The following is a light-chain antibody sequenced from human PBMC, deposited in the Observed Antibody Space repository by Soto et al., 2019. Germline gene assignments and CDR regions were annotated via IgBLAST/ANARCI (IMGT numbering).Light chain of an antibody. CDR1: SGHSRYA. CDR2: LNSDGSH. Sequence: QSVLTQSPSASASLGASAKLTCTLSSGHSRYAIAWHQQQPEKGPRYLMKLNSDGSHSKGDGIPDRFSGSSSGAERYLTISSLQSEDEADYYCQTWGTGIQVFGGGTKLTVL. V-gene: IGLV4-69*01. CDR3: QTWGTGIQV. J-gene: IGLJ2*01.